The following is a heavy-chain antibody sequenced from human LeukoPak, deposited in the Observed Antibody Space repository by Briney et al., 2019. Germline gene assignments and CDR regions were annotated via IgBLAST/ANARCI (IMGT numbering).Heavy chain of an antibody. Sequence: PSETLSLTCTVSGGSIRSYYWSWIRQPPGKGLEWIGYIYYTGSTNYNPSLKSRVTISVDTSKNQFPLRLTSVTAADTAVYYCAKMAGCSSFYYYYGMDVWGQGTTVTVSS. CDR2: IYYTGST. J-gene: IGHJ6*02. CDR1: GGSIRSYY. D-gene: IGHD6-13*01. CDR3: AKMAGCSSFYYYYGMDV. V-gene: IGHV4-59*01.